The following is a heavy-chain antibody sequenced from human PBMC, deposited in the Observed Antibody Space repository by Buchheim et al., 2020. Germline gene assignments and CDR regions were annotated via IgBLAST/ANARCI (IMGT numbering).Heavy chain of an antibody. CDR3: VKDLPNSGFAYDY. J-gene: IGHJ4*02. CDR1: GFTFSSYG. Sequence: VQLVESGGGVVQPGRSLRLSCAASGFTFSSYGMHWVHQAPGKGLMWVSRVNSDGSGTGYADSVKGRFTISRDNAKNTLYLQMNSLRAEDTAVYYCVKDLPNSGFAYDYWGQGSL. CDR2: VNSDGSGT. D-gene: IGHD5-12*01. V-gene: IGHV3-74*01.